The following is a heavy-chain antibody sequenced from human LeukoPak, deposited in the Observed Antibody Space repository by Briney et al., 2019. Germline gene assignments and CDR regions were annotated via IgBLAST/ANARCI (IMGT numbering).Heavy chain of an antibody. CDR1: GYTFTSYG. Sequence: ASVKVSCKASGYTFTSYGISWLRQAPGQGLEWMGWISAYNGNTNYAQKLQGRVTMTTDTSTSTAYMELRSLRSDDTAVYYCARDDIVVVTAITVFDYWGQGTLVTVPS. CDR3: ARDDIVVVTAITVFDY. D-gene: IGHD2-21*02. V-gene: IGHV1-18*01. J-gene: IGHJ4*02. CDR2: ISAYNGNT.